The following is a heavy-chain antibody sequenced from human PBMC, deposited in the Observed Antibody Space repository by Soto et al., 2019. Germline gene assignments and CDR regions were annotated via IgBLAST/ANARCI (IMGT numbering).Heavy chain of an antibody. D-gene: IGHD2-15*01. J-gene: IGHJ6*02. CDR2: IYHSGST. CDR1: GGSINSNNW. CDR3: ARDHIYCSGGSCYGVMDV. Sequence: SETLSLTCAVSGGSINSNNWWSWVRQPPGKGLEWIGEIYHSGSTNYSPPLKSRVTISVDKSKNQFSLKLSSVTAADTAVYYCARDHIYCSGGSCYGVMDVWGQGTTVTVSS. V-gene: IGHV4-4*02.